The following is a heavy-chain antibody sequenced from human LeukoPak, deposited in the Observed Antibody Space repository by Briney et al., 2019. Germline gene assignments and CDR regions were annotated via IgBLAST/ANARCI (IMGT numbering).Heavy chain of an antibody. Sequence: GGSLRLSCTPSTFAINIYAMTWVRQAPGKGLEWVSSITVNGGDIYYAVSVRGRFTISRDNSKSTLYLQMNSLRAEDTAVYYCAKDPNGDYVGAFDSWDQGTMVTVSS. CDR1: TFAINIYA. J-gene: IGHJ3*02. CDR2: ITVNGGDI. V-gene: IGHV3-23*01. D-gene: IGHD4-17*01. CDR3: AKDPNGDYVGAFDS.